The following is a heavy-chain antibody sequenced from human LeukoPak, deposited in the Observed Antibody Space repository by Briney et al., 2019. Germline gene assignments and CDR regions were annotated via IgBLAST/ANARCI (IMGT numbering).Heavy chain of an antibody. CDR1: GYTLTELS. J-gene: IGHJ4*02. CDR3: ARAPDYGDFCFDY. V-gene: IGHV1-69*13. Sequence: SVKVSCKVSGYTLTELSMHWVRQAPGQGLEWMGGIIPIFGTANYAQKFQGRVTITADESTSTAYMELSSLRSEDTAVYYCARAPDYGDFCFDYWGQGTLVTVSS. CDR2: IIPIFGTA. D-gene: IGHD4-17*01.